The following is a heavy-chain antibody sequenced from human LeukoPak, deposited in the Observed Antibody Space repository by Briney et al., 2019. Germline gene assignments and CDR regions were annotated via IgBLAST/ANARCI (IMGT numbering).Heavy chain of an antibody. D-gene: IGHD5-24*01. CDR3: AGDGWHGLFTY. J-gene: IGHJ4*02. V-gene: IGHV3-48*03. CDR2: ISSSGSTI. CDR1: GFTFSSYE. Sequence: GGSPRLSCAASGFTFSSYEMNWVRQAPGKGLEWVSYISSSGSTIYYADPVKGRFTISRDNAKNSLYLQMNSLRAEDTAVYYCAGDGWHGLFTYWGQGTLVTVSS.